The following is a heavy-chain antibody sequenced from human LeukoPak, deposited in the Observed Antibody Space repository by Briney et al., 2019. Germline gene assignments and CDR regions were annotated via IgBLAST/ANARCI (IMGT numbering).Heavy chain of an antibody. V-gene: IGHV3-23*01. J-gene: IGHJ4*02. Sequence: GGSLRLSCAASRFSFDSYVMNWVRQAPGKGLEWVSAISDTGFTTYYADSVEGRFTISRDMSKNTLYLQMSSLRAEDTALYYCAKGRCGGNFCDFDYWGQGTPVTVSS. D-gene: IGHD2-21*01. CDR3: AKGRCGGNFCDFDY. CDR1: RFSFDSYV. CDR2: ISDTGFTT.